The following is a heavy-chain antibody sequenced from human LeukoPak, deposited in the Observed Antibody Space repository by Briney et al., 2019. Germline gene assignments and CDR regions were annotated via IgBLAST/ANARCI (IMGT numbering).Heavy chain of an antibody. CDR2: IYTSGST. Sequence: SETLSLTCTVSGGSISSYYWSWSRQPAGRGLEWIGRIYTSGSTNYNPSLKSRVTMSVDTSKNQFSLKLSSVTAADTAVYYCARGVVVAVEIGNWFDPWGQGTLVTVSS. D-gene: IGHD2-15*01. CDR3: ARGVVVAVEIGNWFDP. V-gene: IGHV4-4*07. CDR1: GGSISSYY. J-gene: IGHJ5*02.